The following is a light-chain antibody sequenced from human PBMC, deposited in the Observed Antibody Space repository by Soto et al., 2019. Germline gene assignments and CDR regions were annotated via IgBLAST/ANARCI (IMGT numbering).Light chain of an antibody. CDR1: QGVGSW. CDR3: QQYDNYPLT. Sequence: DIQMTQSPSTLSASVGDRVTISCRASQGVGSWLAWYQQKPGKAPKFLIYDASTLESGVPSRFSGSGSGTEFTLTISSLQPDDFATYYCQQYDNYPLTFGGGTKVEI. V-gene: IGKV1-5*01. J-gene: IGKJ4*01. CDR2: DAS.